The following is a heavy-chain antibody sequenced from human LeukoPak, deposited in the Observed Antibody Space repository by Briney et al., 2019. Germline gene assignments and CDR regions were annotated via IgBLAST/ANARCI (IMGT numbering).Heavy chain of an antibody. V-gene: IGHV3-7*01. CDR3: ARDGRDGYNNEYYYYYYMDV. CDR1: GFTFSNYW. J-gene: IGHJ6*03. Sequence: GGSLRLSCAASGFTFSNYWMSWVRQAPGKGLEWVANIKQDGSEKYYVDSVKGRFTISRDNAKNSLYLQMNSLRAEDTAVYYCARDGRDGYNNEYYYYYYMDVWGKGTTVTVSS. CDR2: IKQDGSEK. D-gene: IGHD5-24*01.